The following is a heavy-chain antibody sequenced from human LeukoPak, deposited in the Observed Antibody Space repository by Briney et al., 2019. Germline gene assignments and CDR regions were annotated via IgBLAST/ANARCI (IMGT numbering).Heavy chain of an antibody. Sequence: SETLSLTCTVSGGSISSYYWSWIRQPPGKGLEWIGYIYYSGSTNYNPSLKSRVTISVDTSKNQFSLKLSSVTAADTAVYYCARVKRYFDWLLLDNWFDPWGQGTLVTVSS. CDR3: ARVKRYFDWLLLDNWFDP. CDR1: GGSISSYY. D-gene: IGHD3-9*01. V-gene: IGHV4-59*12. CDR2: IYYSGST. J-gene: IGHJ5*02.